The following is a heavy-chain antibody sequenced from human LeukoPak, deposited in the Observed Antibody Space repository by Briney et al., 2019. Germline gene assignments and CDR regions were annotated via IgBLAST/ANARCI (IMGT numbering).Heavy chain of an antibody. CDR2: ISSSSSYI. J-gene: IGHJ3*02. D-gene: IGHD6-19*01. V-gene: IGHV3-21*01. Sequence: GGSLRLSCAASGFTFSSYSMNWVRQAPGKGLEWVSSISSSSSYIYYADSVKGRFTISRDNAKNSLYLQTNSLRAEDTAVYYCAREISVAGLPIWGQGTMVTVSS. CDR3: AREISVAGLPI. CDR1: GFTFSSYS.